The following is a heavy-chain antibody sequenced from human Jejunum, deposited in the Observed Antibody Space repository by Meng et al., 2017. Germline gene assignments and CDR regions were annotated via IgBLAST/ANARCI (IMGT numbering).Heavy chain of an antibody. Sequence: ASVKVSCKVSGYTFSDLSIHWVRQAPGKGLEWMGGFDSEDDETIYAQKFRGRVTMTEDRFTDTAYMELSSLRSDDTAVYYCATQVAYYYDGSGDNYFDYWGQGALVTVSS. CDR1: GYTFSDLS. CDR3: ATQVAYYYDGSGDNYFDY. V-gene: IGHV1-24*01. CDR2: FDSEDDET. J-gene: IGHJ4*02. D-gene: IGHD3-22*01.